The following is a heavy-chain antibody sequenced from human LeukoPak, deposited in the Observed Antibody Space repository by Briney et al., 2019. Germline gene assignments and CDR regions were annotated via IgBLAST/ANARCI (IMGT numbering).Heavy chain of an antibody. D-gene: IGHD5-18*01. J-gene: IGHJ4*02. CDR3: ARGRYNYASGY. Sequence: SETLSLTCTVSGGSISGYFCNWIRQPPGKGLEWIGHISYSGSTNYNPSLKSRVTISVDTSSYQFSLSLSSVTAADTAVYYCARGRYNYASGYWGQGTLVTVSS. V-gene: IGHV4-59*01. CDR2: ISYSGST. CDR1: GGSISGYF.